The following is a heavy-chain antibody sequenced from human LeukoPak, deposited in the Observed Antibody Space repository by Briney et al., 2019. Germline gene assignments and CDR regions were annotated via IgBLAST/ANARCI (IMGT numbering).Heavy chain of an antibody. V-gene: IGHV1-69*05. CDR3: ARSPVSITGTTAVGGAGMNYYYYMDV. J-gene: IGHJ6*03. CDR1: GGTFSSYA. D-gene: IGHD1-7*01. CDR2: IIPIFGTA. Sequence: SVKVSCKGSGGTFSSYAISWVRQAPGQGLEWMGGIIPIFGTANFAQKFQGRVTTTTDESTCTAYRELSSLRSEDTAVYYCARSPVSITGTTAVGGAGMNYYYYMDVWGKGTTVTVSS.